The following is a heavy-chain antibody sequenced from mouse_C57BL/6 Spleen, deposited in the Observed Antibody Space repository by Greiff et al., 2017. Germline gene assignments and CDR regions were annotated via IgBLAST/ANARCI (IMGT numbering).Heavy chain of an antibody. J-gene: IGHJ1*03. CDR2: ISDGGSYT. CDR3: ARVGLTVARYFDV. D-gene: IGHD1-1*01. Sequence: EVQLVESGGGLVKPGGSLKLSCAASGFTFSSYAMSWVRQTPEKRLEWVATISDGGSYTYYPDNVKGRFTISRDNAKNNLYLQMSHLKSEDTAMYYCARVGLTVARYFDVWGTGTTVTVSS. V-gene: IGHV5-4*01. CDR1: GFTFSSYA.